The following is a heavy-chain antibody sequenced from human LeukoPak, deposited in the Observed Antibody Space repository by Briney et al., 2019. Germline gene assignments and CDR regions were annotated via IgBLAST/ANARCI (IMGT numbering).Heavy chain of an antibody. CDR2: ISCDGSNK. V-gene: IGHV3-30-3*01. Sequence: PGRSLRLSCAASGFTFGSYAMHWVRQAPGKGLEWVAVISCDGSNKYYADSVKGRFTISRDNSKNTLYLQMNSLRAEDTAVYYCARASYGSASPWGQGTLVTVSS. J-gene: IGHJ5*02. CDR3: ARASYGSASP. D-gene: IGHD3-10*01. CDR1: GFTFGSYA.